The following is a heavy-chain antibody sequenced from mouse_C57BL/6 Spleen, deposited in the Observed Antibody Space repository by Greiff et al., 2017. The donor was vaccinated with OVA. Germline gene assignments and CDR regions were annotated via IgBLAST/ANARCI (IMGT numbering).Heavy chain of an antibody. CDR2: IYPGDGDT. Sequence: QVQLQQSGAELVKPGASVKISCKASGYAFSSYWMNWVKQRPGKGLEWIGQIYPGDGDTNYNGKFKGKATLTADKSSSTAYMQLSSLTSEDSAVYFCATSITTVVDPYAMDYWGQGTSVTVSS. D-gene: IGHD1-1*01. CDR3: ATSITTVVDPYAMDY. CDR1: GYAFSSYW. J-gene: IGHJ4*01. V-gene: IGHV1-80*01.